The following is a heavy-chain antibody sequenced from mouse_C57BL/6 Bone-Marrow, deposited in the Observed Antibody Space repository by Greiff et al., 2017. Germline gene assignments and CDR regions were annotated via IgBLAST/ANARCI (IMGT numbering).Heavy chain of an antibody. CDR3: ASSSYGYFDV. CDR2: IDPSDSYT. J-gene: IGHJ1*03. CDR1: GYTFTSYW. Sequence: QVQLQQSGAELVMPGASVKLSCKASGYTFTSYWMHWVKQRPGQGLEWIGEIDPSDSYTNYNQKFKGKSTLTVDKSSSTAYMQLSSLTSEDSAVYYCASSSYGYFDVWGTGTTVTVAS. D-gene: IGHD1-1*01. V-gene: IGHV1-69*01.